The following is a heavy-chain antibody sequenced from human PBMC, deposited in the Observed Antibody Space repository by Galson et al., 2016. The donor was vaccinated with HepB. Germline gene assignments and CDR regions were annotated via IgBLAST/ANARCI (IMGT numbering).Heavy chain of an antibody. CDR3: ARDPVGLAALDI. J-gene: IGHJ3*02. CDR1: GFTFSYFW. V-gene: IGHV3-7*04. D-gene: IGHD4-23*01. CDR2: IKQDGSEK. Sequence: SLRLSCAASGFTFSYFWMSWVRQAPGKGLEWAANIKQDGSEKDYVDSVKGRFTISRDNAKNSLYLQMNSLRAEDTAVYYCARDPVGLAALDIWGQGTMVTVAS.